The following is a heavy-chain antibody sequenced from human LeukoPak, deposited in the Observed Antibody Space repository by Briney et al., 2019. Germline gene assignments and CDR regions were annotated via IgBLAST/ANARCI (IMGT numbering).Heavy chain of an antibody. J-gene: IGHJ3*01. CDR3: AREDAVSSEDAFYL. CDR2: VYYTGST. V-gene: IGHV4-39*07. CDR1: GGSFSGYY. Sequence: SETLSLTCAVSGGSFSGYYWGWIRQPPGKGLEWIGSVYYTGSTYYNAPFKSRVTISIDTAKNQFSLSLSAVTAADTAMYYCAREDAVSSEDAFYLCGQGAMVTVS. D-gene: IGHD6-19*01.